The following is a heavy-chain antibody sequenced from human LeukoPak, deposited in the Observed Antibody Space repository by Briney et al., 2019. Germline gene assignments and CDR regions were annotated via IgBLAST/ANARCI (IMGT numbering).Heavy chain of an antibody. CDR1: GGTFSSYA. D-gene: IGHD3-9*01. CDR3: TTHHSLRYFDRPGPDY. V-gene: IGHV1-69*13. CDR2: IIPIFGTA. J-gene: IGHJ4*02. Sequence: SVKVSCKASGGTFSSYAISWVRQAPGQGLEWMGGIIPIFGTANYAQKFQGRVTITADESTSTAYMELSSLRSEDTAVYYCTTHHSLRYFDRPGPDYWGQGTLVTVSS.